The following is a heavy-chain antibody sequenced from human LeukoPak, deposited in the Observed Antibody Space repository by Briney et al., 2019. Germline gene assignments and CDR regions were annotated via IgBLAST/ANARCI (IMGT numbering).Heavy chain of an antibody. CDR2: IQYDGSNK. CDR3: TKAKGQSWLFSHY. J-gene: IGHJ4*02. V-gene: IGHV3-30*02. D-gene: IGHD3-22*01. CDR1: GFTFSNYA. Sequence: PGGSLRLSCAASGFTFSNYAMSWVRQAPGKGLEWVAFIQYDGSNKNYADSVKGRFTVSRDNSKTTVYLQMNDLRGEDTAVYYCTKAKGQSWLFSHYWGRGTLVTVSS.